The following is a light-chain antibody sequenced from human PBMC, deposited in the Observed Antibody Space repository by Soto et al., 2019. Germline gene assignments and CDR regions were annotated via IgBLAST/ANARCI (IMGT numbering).Light chain of an antibody. CDR1: QGIRHD. J-gene: IGKJ1*01. V-gene: IGKV1-6*01. CDR2: AAS. CDR3: LQDYNYPWT. Sequence: SHMTQSPSTLAGSVGCIFTITCRASQGIRHDLGWYQQKPGTAPKLLIYAASSLQSGVPSRFSGSGSGTDFTLTISSLQPEDFATYYCLQDYNYPWTFGQGTKVDIK.